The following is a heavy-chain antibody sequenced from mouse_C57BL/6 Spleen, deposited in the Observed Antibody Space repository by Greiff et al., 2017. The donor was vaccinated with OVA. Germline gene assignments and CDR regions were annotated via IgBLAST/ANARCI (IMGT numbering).Heavy chain of an antibody. Sequence: EVQLQQSGAELVRPGASVKLSCTASGFKIKDDYMHWVKQRPEQGLEWIGWIDPENGDTEYASKFQGKATITADTSSNTAYLQLSSLTSEDTAVYYCSTVLTGKGVAYWYFDVWGTGTTVTVSS. CDR2: IDPENGDT. D-gene: IGHD4-1*01. V-gene: IGHV14-4*01. J-gene: IGHJ1*03. CDR3: STVLTGKGVAYWYFDV. CDR1: GFKIKDDY.